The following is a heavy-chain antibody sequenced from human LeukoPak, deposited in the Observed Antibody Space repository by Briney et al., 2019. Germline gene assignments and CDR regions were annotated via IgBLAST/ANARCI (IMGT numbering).Heavy chain of an antibody. J-gene: IGHJ4*02. Sequence: GGSLRLSCAASGFTFSSYGMHWDRQAPGKGLEWVAVISYDGSNKYYADSVKGRFTISRDNSKNTLYLQMNSLRAEDTAVYYCAKESTYYDFWSGYFNSPYYFGYWGQGTLVTGSS. CDR2: ISYDGSNK. CDR3: AKESTYYDFWSGYFNSPYYFGY. CDR1: GFTFSSYG. D-gene: IGHD3-3*01. V-gene: IGHV3-30*18.